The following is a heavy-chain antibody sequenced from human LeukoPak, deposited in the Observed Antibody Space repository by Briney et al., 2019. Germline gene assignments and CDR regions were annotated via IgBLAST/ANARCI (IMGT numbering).Heavy chain of an antibody. CDR2: ISGSGGST. V-gene: IGHV3-23*01. Sequence: PGGSLRLSCAASGFTFISYAMNWVRQAPGKGLEWVSGISGSGGSTYYAGSVKGRFTISRDNSKNTLYLQMNSLRAEDTAVYYCAKNFLRYFDWLFFILDYWGQGTLVTVSS. J-gene: IGHJ4*02. D-gene: IGHD3-9*01. CDR3: AKNFLRYFDWLFFILDY. CDR1: GFTFISYA.